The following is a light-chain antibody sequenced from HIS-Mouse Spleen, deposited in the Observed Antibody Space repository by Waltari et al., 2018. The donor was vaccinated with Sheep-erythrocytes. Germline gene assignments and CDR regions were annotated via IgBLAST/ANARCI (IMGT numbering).Light chain of an antibody. CDR2: DVS. CDR3: CSYAGSYNHV. V-gene: IGLV2-11*01. J-gene: IGLJ1*01. Sequence: QSALTQPRSVSGSPGQSVTISCTGTSSDVGGYNYVSWYQQHPGKAPKLMLYDVSNRPSGVPDRFSGSKSGKTASLTISGLQAEDEADYYCCSYAGSYNHVFATGTKVTVL. CDR1: SSDVGGYNY.